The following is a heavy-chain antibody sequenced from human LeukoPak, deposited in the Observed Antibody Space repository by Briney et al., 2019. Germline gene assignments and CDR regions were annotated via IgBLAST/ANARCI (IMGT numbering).Heavy chain of an antibody. V-gene: IGHV3-48*03. CDR1: GFTFSNYE. J-gene: IGHJ3*02. CDR2: ISSTGNTI. CDR3: ARGTYNAFDI. D-gene: IGHD5-18*01. Sequence: GGSLRLSCTASGFTFSNYEMNWFRQAPGKGLEWGSYISSTGNTIYYADSVKGRFTISRDNSKNSLYLQMNSLRAEDTVVYYCARGTYNAFDIWGQGTMVTVSS.